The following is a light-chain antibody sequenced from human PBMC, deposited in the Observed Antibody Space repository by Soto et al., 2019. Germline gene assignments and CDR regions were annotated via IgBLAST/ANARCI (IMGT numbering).Light chain of an antibody. Sequence: QSVLTQAPSASASRGASVNLTCTLSSGHSSYAIAWHQLQPEKGPRYLLKINGDGSHNKGDGTPDRFSGSSSGAERFLTISSLQSEDEADYYCQTWGTGIRVFGTGTKVTVL. CDR3: QTWGTGIRV. CDR2: INGDGSH. CDR1: SGHSSYA. J-gene: IGLJ1*01. V-gene: IGLV4-69*01.